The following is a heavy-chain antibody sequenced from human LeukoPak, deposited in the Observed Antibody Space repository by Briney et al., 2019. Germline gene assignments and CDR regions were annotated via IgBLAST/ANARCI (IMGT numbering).Heavy chain of an antibody. J-gene: IGHJ4*02. CDR1: GDSISSTSYY. CDR2: IYYSGST. D-gene: IGHD6-13*01. V-gene: IGHV4-39*01. Sequence: SETLSLTCSVSGDSISSTSYYWGWIRQPPVKGLEWIGSIYYSGSTYYNPSLESRVTISVDRSKNQFSLKLISVTAADTAVYNCARHIGTLAAAGFDYWGQGTPVTVSS. CDR3: ARHIGTLAAAGFDY.